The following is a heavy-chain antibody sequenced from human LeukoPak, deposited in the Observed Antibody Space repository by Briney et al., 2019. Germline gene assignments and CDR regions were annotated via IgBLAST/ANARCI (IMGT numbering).Heavy chain of an antibody. CDR2: IYTSGST. D-gene: IGHD3-3*01. Sequence: SETLSLTCTVSGGSISSYYWSWIRQPAGKGLEWIGRIYTSGSTNYNPSLKSRVTMSVDTCKNQFSLKLSSVTAADPAVYYCARDGKGDFWSGYYSYYYYYMDVWGKGTTVTVSS. V-gene: IGHV4-4*07. CDR1: GGSISSYY. J-gene: IGHJ6*03. CDR3: ARDGKGDFWSGYYSYYYYYMDV.